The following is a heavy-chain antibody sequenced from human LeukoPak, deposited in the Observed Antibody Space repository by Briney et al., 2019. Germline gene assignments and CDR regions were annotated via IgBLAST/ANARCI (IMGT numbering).Heavy chain of an antibody. CDR2: ISSSSSYI. J-gene: IGHJ5*02. D-gene: IGHD3-22*01. CDR1: GFTFSSYS. CDR3: ARTYYYDSSGYREDWFDP. Sequence: PGGSLRLSCAASGFTFSSYSMNWVRQAPGKGLEWVSSISSSSSYIYYADSVKGRFTISRDNAKKSLYLQMNSLRAEDTAVHYCARTYYYDSSGYREDWFDPWGQGTLVTVSS. V-gene: IGHV3-21*01.